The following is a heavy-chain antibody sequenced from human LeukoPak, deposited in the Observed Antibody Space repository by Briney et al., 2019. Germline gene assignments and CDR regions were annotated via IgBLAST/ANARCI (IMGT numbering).Heavy chain of an antibody. CDR3: ARDRTSRENDEKFDY. J-gene: IGHJ4*02. CDR1: GFXFSRYW. V-gene: IGHV3-7*05. CDR2: IKQDGSEK. Sequence: PGGSLRLSCAASGFXFSRYWMSWVRQAPGKGLEWVAYIKQDGSEKYYVDSVKGRFTISRDNAKNSLYLQMNSLSAEDTAVYYCARDRTSRENDEKFDYWGQGSLVTVSS. D-gene: IGHD2-2*01.